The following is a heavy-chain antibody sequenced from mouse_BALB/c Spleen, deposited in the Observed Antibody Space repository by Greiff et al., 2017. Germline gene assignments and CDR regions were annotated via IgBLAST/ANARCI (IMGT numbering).Heavy chain of an antibody. V-gene: IGHV1S34*01. CDR1: GYSFTGYY. CDR2: ISCYNGAT. J-gene: IGHJ3*01. Sequence: LVKPGASVKISCKASGYSFTGYYMHWVKQSHGKSLEWIGYISCYNGATSYNQKFKGKATFTVDTSSSTAYMQFNSLTSEDSAVYYCARGITTAGSWFAYWGQGTLVTVSA. D-gene: IGHD1-2*01. CDR3: ARGITTAGSWFAY.